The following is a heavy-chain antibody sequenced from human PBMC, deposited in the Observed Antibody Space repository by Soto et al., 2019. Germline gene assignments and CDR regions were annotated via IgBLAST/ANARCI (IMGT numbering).Heavy chain of an antibody. Sequence: PGGSLRLSCAASGFTFSSYAMSWVRQAPGKGLEWVSAISGSGGSTYYADSVKGRFTISRDNSKNTLYLQMNSLRAEDTAVYYCAKVNGFPPYYYYGMDVWGQGTTVTVSS. V-gene: IGHV3-23*01. CDR2: ISGSGGST. CDR3: AKVNGFPPYYYYGMDV. D-gene: IGHD3-9*01. J-gene: IGHJ6*02. CDR1: GFTFSSYA.